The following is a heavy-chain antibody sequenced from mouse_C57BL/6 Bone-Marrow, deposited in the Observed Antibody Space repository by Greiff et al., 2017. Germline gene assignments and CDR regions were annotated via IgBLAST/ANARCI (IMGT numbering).Heavy chain of an antibody. V-gene: IGHV5-2*01. J-gene: IGHJ4*01. CDR3: DGYPYYAMDY. CDR1: EYDFTSHD. CDR2: IHSDGGST. D-gene: IGHD2-3*01. Sequence: EVKLMESGGGLVQPGESLKLSCESNEYDFTSHDMYWVRKTPEKRLEWVATIHSDGGSTYYPDTMERRFIFSRDNTKKTLYLQMSSLGSEDTDFHGDDGYPYYAMDYWGQGTSVTVSS.